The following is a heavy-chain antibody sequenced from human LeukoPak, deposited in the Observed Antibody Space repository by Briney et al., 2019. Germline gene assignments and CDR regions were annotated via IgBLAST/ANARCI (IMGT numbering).Heavy chain of an antibody. CDR1: GFTFSSYG. Sequence: GRSLRLSCAASGFTFSSYGMHWVRQAPGKGLEWVAVISYDGSNKYYADSVKGRFTISRDNSKNTLYLQMNSLRAEDTAVYYCAKDEDDILNGYYIDYWGQGTLVTVSS. CDR3: AKDEDDILNGYYIDY. CDR2: ISYDGSNK. V-gene: IGHV3-30*18. D-gene: IGHD3-9*01. J-gene: IGHJ4*02.